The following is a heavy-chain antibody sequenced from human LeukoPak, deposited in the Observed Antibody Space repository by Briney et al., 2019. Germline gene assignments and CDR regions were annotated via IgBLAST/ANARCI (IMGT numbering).Heavy chain of an antibody. J-gene: IGHJ4*02. CDR1: GVSITSFY. D-gene: IGHD2-15*01. V-gene: IGHV4-59*08. CDR2: IYFRGGT. CDR3: ASTGYCIGGSCYSNYFDH. Sequence: PSETLCLTCTVSGVSITSFYWSWIRQPPGKGLEWIGYIYFRGGTNYNPSLKSRVTVSLDTTKNQVSLKLSSVSAADTAVYYCASTGYCIGGSCYSNYFDHWGQGAMDTVSS.